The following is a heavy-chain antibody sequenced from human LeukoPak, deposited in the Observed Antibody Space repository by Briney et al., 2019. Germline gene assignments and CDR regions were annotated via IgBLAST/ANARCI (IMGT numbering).Heavy chain of an antibody. J-gene: IGHJ6*03. V-gene: IGHV4-34*01. CDR1: GGSFSGYY. Sequence: PETLSLTCAVYGGSFSGYYWSWIRQPPGKGLEWIGEINHSGSTNYNPSLKSRVTISVDTSKNQFSLKLSSVTAADTAVYYCARIWSGYYTGRGSNYMDVWGKGTTVTVSS. CDR3: ARIWSGYYTGRGSNYMDV. CDR2: INHSGST. D-gene: IGHD3-3*01.